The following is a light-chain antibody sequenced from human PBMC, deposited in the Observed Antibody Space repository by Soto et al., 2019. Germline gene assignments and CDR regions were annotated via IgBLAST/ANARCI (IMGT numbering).Light chain of an antibody. Sequence: EIVLTQSACTLSSSSGERATLSCGTSQSVTTSYLAWNQQKPGQAPRLLIYAASTRATGIPARFSGSGSGTEFTLTISSLKSEDFAVYYCQQYNNWPVFGQGTKVDIK. J-gene: IGKJ1*01. CDR3: QQYNNWPV. CDR2: AAS. CDR1: QSVTTSY. V-gene: IGKV3-15*01.